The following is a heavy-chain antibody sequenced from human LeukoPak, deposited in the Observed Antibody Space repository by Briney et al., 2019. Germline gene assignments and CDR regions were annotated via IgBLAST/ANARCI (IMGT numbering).Heavy chain of an antibody. CDR3: TRDTDYGSATNYFDS. V-gene: IGHV3-43*01. D-gene: IGHD3-10*01. CDR1: GFTFDDYA. Sequence: GGSLRLSCAASGFTFDDYAMHWVRQAPGKGLEWVALISWEGQTTYYADSVRGRFTISRDNSKNSLYLQMNSLRTENTAFYYCTRDTDYGSATNYFDSWGQGTLVSVSS. J-gene: IGHJ4*02. CDR2: ISWEGQTT.